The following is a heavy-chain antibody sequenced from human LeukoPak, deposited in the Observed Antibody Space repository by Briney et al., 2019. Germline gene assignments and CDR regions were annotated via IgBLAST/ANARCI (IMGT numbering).Heavy chain of an antibody. CDR3: ARDQGLGHYFDS. J-gene: IGHJ4*02. CDR2: IYRDGST. CDR1: GLTVSSNY. D-gene: IGHD3-10*01. V-gene: IGHV3-53*01. Sequence: GGSLRLSCAASGLTVSSNYMSWVRQGPGKGLEWVSSIYRDGSTYYADSVKGRFTISRDNSKNTVYLQMNSLRAEDTAVYYCARDQGLGHYFDSWGQGTLVTVSS.